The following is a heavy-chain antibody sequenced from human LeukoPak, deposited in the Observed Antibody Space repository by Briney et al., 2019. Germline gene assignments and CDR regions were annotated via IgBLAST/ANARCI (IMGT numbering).Heavy chain of an antibody. CDR3: ARVLGGYSSNWFDP. D-gene: IGHD5-18*01. CDR2: MNPNSGNT. CDR1: GGTFTSYD. V-gene: IGHV1-8*01. Sequence: ASVKVSCKASGGTFTSYDINWVRQATGQGLEWMGWMNPNSGNTGYAQKFQGRVTMTRNTSISTAYMELSSLRSEDTAVYYCARVLGGYSSNWFDPWGQGTLVTVSS. J-gene: IGHJ5*02.